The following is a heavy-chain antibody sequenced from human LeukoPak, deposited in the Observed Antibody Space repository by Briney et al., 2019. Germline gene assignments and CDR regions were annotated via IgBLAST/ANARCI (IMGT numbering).Heavy chain of an antibody. CDR2: ISSSSSYI. Sequence: GGSLRLSCAASGFTFTTYAMSWVRQAPGKGLEWVSSISSSSSYIYYADSVKGRFTISRDNPKNTLYLQMNSLRAEDTAVYYCAKDITWYDFHWGQGTLVTVSS. CDR1: GFTFTTYA. J-gene: IGHJ4*02. CDR3: AKDITWYDFH. D-gene: IGHD3-3*01. V-gene: IGHV3-23*01.